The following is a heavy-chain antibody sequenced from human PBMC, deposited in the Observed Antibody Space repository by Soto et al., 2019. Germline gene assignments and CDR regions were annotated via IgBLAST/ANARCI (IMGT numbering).Heavy chain of an antibody. Sequence: GASVKVSCKASGYTLTSSAMHWVRQAPGQGLEWMGWISAYNGNTKYSQKFQGRVTMTTDTSTSTAYMELRSLRSDDTAVYYCARDSPPFAPWGQGTLVTVSS. CDR2: ISAYNGNT. J-gene: IGHJ5*02. CDR3: ARDSPPFAP. V-gene: IGHV1-18*01. CDR1: GYTLTSSA.